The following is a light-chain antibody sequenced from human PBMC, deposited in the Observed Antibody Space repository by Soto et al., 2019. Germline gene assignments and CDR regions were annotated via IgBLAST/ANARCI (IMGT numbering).Light chain of an antibody. Sequence: DIQMTQSPSTLSASVGDRVIITCRASQSISSWLAWYQQKPGKAPNLLIYKASSLESVVPSRFSGSGSGTEFTLTISSLQPDDFATYYCQQYNSSPFTFGQGTKLEIK. J-gene: IGKJ2*01. CDR1: QSISSW. V-gene: IGKV1-5*03. CDR3: QQYNSSPFT. CDR2: KAS.